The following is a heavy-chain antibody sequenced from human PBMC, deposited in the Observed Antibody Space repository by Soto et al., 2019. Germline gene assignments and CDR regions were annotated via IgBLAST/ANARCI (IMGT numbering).Heavy chain of an antibody. D-gene: IGHD3-22*01. Sequence: GGSLRLSCAASGFTFSSYGMHWVRQAPGKGLAWVAVIWYEGSNKYYADSVKGRFTISRDNSKNTLYLQMNSLRAEDTAVYYCARGYYYDSSGYYYGPLRWGQGTLVTVSS. CDR2: IWYEGSNK. CDR3: ARGYYYDSSGYYYGPLR. V-gene: IGHV3-33*01. J-gene: IGHJ4*02. CDR1: GFTFSSYG.